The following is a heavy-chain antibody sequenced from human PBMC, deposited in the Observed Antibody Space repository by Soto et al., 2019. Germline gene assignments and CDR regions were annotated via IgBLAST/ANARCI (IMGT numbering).Heavy chain of an antibody. CDR1: GFTFSSYS. Sequence: EVQLVESGGGLVKPGGSLRLSCAASGFTFSSYSMNWVRQAQGKGLESVSSISSSSSYIYYADSVKGRFTISRDNAKNSLYLQMNSLRAEDTAVYYCARDTSGSDYGMDVWGQGTTVTVSS. D-gene: IGHD3-22*01. J-gene: IGHJ6*02. V-gene: IGHV3-21*01. CDR3: ARDTSGSDYGMDV. CDR2: ISSSSSYI.